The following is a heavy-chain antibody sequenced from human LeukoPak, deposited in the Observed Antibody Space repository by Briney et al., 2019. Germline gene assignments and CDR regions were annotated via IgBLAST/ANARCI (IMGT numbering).Heavy chain of an antibody. Sequence: PGGSLRLSCAASGFTVSSNYMSWVRQAPGKGLEWVSVIYSGGSTYYADSVKGRFTISRDNSKNTLYLQMNSLRAEDTAVYYCARLGSSWYHGMDVWGQGTTVTVSS. D-gene: IGHD6-13*01. J-gene: IGHJ6*02. CDR2: IYSGGST. CDR3: ARLGSSWYHGMDV. V-gene: IGHV3-53*01. CDR1: GFTVSSNY.